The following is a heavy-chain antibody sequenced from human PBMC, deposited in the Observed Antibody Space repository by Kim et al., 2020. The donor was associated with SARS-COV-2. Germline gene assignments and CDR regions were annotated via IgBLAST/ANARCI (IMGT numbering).Heavy chain of an antibody. V-gene: IGHV1-2*02. D-gene: IGHD3-10*01. Sequence: ASVKVSCKASGYTFTDYYIHWVRQAPGQGLECMGWMNAHDGATNYAQKFRGRITMTRDTSINTAYMEVSSLRSDDTAVYYCARDPADHEEGIDYWGQGTLLTVSS. CDR2: MNAHDGAT. J-gene: IGHJ4*02. CDR3: ARDPADHEEGIDY. CDR1: GYTFTDYY.